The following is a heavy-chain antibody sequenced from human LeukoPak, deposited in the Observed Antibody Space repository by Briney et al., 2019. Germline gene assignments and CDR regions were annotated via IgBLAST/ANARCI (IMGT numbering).Heavy chain of an antibody. J-gene: IGHJ4*02. D-gene: IGHD2-21*01. CDR3: ARDKSYEGRSATHLTH. CDR2: IKEDGYEK. Sequence: GGSLRLSCAASGFIFNNYWMSWVRQAPGKGPEWVANIKEDGYEKYYVESVKGRFTISRDNTKNSLFLQMDSLRAEDTAVYYCARDKSYEGRSATHLTHWGRGTLVTVSS. V-gene: IGHV3-7*03. CDR1: GFIFNNYW.